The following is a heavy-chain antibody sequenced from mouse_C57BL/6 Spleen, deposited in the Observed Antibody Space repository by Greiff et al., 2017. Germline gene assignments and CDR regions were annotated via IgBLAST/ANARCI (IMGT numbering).Heavy chain of an antibody. V-gene: IGHV1-50*01. CDR1: GYTFTSYW. Sequence: QVHVKQPGAELVKPGASVKLSCKASGYTFTSYWMQWVQQRPGQGLEWIGEIDPSDSYTNYNQKFKGKATLTVDTSSSTAYMQLSSLTSEDSAVYYCARRGYYFDYWGQGTTLTVSS. CDR2: IDPSDSYT. J-gene: IGHJ2*01. CDR3: ARRGYYFDY.